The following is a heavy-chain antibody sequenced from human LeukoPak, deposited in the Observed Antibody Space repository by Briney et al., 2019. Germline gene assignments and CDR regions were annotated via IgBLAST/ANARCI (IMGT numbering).Heavy chain of an antibody. Sequence: SXXLSLTCTVSGGSISSYYWSWIRQPPGKGPEWIGYIYYSGSTNYNPSLKSRVTISVDTSKNQFSLKLCSVTAADTAVYYCARGRFWSGYQNYYYYMDVWGKGTTVTVSS. CDR2: IYYSGST. CDR1: GGSISSYY. V-gene: IGHV4-59*01. D-gene: IGHD3-3*01. J-gene: IGHJ6*03. CDR3: ARGRFWSGYQNYYYYMDV.